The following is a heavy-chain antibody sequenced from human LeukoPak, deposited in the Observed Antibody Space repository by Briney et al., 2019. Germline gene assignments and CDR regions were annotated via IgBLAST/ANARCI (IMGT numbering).Heavy chain of an antibody. CDR3: AKKWGVGTTTLDYFDY. CDR1: GFTFSSYW. CDR2: IKQDGSEK. D-gene: IGHD1-26*01. V-gene: IGHV3-7*03. Sequence: GGSLRLSCAASGFTFSSYWMSWVRQAPGKGLEWVANIKQDGSEKYYVDSVKGRFTISRDNAKNSLYLQMNSLRAEDTAVYYCAKKWGVGTTTLDYFDYWGQGTLVTVSS. J-gene: IGHJ4*02.